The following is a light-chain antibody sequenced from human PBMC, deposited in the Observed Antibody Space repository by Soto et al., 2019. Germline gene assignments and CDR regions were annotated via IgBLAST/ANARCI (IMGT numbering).Light chain of an antibody. CDR2: GAS. CDR1: QTISSN. J-gene: IGKJ2*01. Sequence: EIVMTQSPATLSVSPGERATLSCRASQTISSNLAWYQQKPGQAPRLLIHGASTRAAGVPARFSGSRSGTEFTLTITSLQSEDFAVYYCQQYHNWTPQYTFGQGTQLQIK. V-gene: IGKV3-15*01. CDR3: QQYHNWTPQYT.